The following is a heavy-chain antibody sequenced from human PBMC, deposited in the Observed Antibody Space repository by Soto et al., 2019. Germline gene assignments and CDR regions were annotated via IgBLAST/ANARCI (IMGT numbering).Heavy chain of an antibody. CDR2: ISYDGSNK. CDR1: GFTFSSYA. Sequence: PGGSLRLSCAASGFTFSSYAMSWVRQAPGKGLEWVAVISYDGSNKYYADSVKGRFTISRDNSKNTLYLQMNSLRAEDTAVYYCAKEWEAQAWIQLWLYAPGMDVWGQGTMVSV. J-gene: IGHJ6*02. V-gene: IGHV3-30*18. CDR3: AKEWEAQAWIQLWLYAPGMDV. D-gene: IGHD5-18*01.